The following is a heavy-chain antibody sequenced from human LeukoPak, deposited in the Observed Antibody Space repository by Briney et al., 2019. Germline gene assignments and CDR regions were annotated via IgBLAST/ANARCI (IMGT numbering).Heavy chain of an antibody. CDR3: AKFNKEFAVTKV. CDR1: GFTFNTYS. V-gene: IGHV3-21*04. Sequence: GGSLRLSCAASGFTFNTYSMNWVRQAPGKGLEWVSSISSTTTYIFYADSVKGRFTISRDNAKNTLYLQMNSLRAEDTAVYYCAKFNKEFAVTKVWGQGTLVTVSS. CDR2: ISSTTTYI. D-gene: IGHD4-17*01. J-gene: IGHJ4*02.